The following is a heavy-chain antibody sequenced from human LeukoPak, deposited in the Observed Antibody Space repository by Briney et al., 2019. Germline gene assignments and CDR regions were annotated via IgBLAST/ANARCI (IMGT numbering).Heavy chain of an antibody. CDR2: INHSGST. CDR1: GGSFSGYY. J-gene: IGHJ3*02. Sequence: SETLSLTCAVYGGSFSGYYWSWIRQPPGKGLGWIGEINHSGSTNYNPSLKSRVTISVDTSKNQFSLKLSSVTAADTAVYYCARGYCSSTSCRAFDIWGQGTMVTVSS. V-gene: IGHV4-34*01. CDR3: ARGYCSSTSCRAFDI. D-gene: IGHD2-2*01.